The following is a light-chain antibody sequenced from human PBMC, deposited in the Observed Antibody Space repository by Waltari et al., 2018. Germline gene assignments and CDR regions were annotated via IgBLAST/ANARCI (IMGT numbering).Light chain of an antibody. CDR3: CSYAGSSTPML. CDR2: EGS. Sequence: QSALTQPASVSGSPGQSVSISCNGTNKDVGGYNLVSGYQQRPGKAPKLIIFEGSERPSGVSDRFSASKSGNTASLTVSGLQAEDEAHYFCCSYAGSSTPMLFGGGTKLTVL. J-gene: IGLJ2*01. CDR1: NKDVGGYNL. V-gene: IGLV2-23*01.